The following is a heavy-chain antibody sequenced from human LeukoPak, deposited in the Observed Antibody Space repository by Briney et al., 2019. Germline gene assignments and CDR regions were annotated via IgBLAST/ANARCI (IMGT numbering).Heavy chain of an antibody. J-gene: IGHJ6*02. D-gene: IGHD2-2*01. Sequence: PGGSLRLSCAASGFTFSSYAMGWVRQAPGKGLEWVSAISGSGGSTYYADSVKGRFTISRDNSKNTLYLQMNSLRAEDTAVYYCAKDRGSGTLDYYYGMDVWGQGTTVTVSS. CDR3: AKDRGSGTLDYYYGMDV. V-gene: IGHV3-23*01. CDR1: GFTFSSYA. CDR2: ISGSGGST.